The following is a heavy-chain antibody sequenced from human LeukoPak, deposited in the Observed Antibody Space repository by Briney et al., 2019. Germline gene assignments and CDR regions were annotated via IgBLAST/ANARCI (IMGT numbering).Heavy chain of an antibody. CDR1: GFTFSSYA. D-gene: IGHD5-24*01. CDR2: ISYDGSNK. Sequence: PGGSLRLSCAASGFTFSSYAMHWVRQAPGKGLEWVAVISYDGSNKYYADSVKGRFTISRDNSKNTLYLQINSLRAEDTAVYYCARIEVAGDYWGQGTLVTVSS. V-gene: IGHV3-30*04. J-gene: IGHJ4*02. CDR3: ARIEVAGDY.